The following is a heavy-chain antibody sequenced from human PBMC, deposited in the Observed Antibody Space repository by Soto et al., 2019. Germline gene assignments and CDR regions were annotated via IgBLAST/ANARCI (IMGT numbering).Heavy chain of an antibody. V-gene: IGHV2-5*02. CDR2: IYWDDDQ. Sequence: QITLKESGPTLVKPTQTLTLTCSLSGISLSNSGVGVGWFRQPLGKAMEWLALIYWDDDQRYSPSLKSRLTVTRDTSKNQVVFIMTNMDPVDTGTYYCAHRRVEVTGIDWYFHYWGQGTPFTVAS. J-gene: IGHJ1*01. D-gene: IGHD1-20*01. CDR1: GISLSNSGVG. CDR3: AHRRVEVTGIDWYFHY.